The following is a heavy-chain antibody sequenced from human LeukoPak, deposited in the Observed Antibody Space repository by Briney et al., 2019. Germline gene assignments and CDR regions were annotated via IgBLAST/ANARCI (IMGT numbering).Heavy chain of an antibody. CDR1: GFTFSRYA. D-gene: IGHD5-18*01. CDR2: ISGSGGHT. Sequence: GGSLRLSCAASGFTFSRYAVSWVRQAPGKGLEWVSSISGSGGHTYYADSVKGRFTMSRDNSKNTLYLQMNSLRAEDTAVYYCAKMVSSMVTILAYWGQGTLVTVSS. CDR3: AKMVSSMVTILAY. V-gene: IGHV3-23*01. J-gene: IGHJ4*02.